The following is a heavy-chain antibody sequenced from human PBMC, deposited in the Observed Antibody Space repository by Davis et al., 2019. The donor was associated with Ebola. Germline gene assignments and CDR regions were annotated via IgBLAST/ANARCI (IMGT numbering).Heavy chain of an antibody. D-gene: IGHD2/OR15-2a*01. V-gene: IGHV3-66*01. J-gene: IGHJ2*01. CDR2: IYRSGSR. CDR3: ARDAGAREYSNVDWYFDL. CDR1: EFSVSSNY. Sequence: PGGSLRLSCAASEFSVSSNYMSWVRQAPGKGLEWVAVIYRSGSRYYADSVKGRFTISRDNSKNTLYLQLTSLRPEDTAVYYCARDAGAREYSNVDWYFDLWGRGTLVTVSS.